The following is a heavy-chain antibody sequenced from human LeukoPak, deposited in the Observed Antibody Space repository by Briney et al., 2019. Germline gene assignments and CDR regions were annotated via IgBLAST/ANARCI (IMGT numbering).Heavy chain of an antibody. CDR2: INPNSGGT. V-gene: IGHV1-2*02. CDR1: GYTFTGYY. Sequence: ASAKVSCKASGYTFTGYYMHWVRQAPGQGLEWMGWINPNSGGTNYAQKFQGRVTMTRDTSISTAYMELSRLRSDDTAVYYCARDDNWNYNFDYWGQGTLVTVSS. CDR3: ARDDNWNYNFDY. D-gene: IGHD1-7*01. J-gene: IGHJ4*02.